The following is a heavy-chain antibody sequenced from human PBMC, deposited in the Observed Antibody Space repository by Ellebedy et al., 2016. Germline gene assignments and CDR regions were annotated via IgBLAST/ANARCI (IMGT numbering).Heavy chain of an antibody. D-gene: IGHD2-2*02. Sequence: SVKVSXXASGGTFSSYAISWVRQAPGQGLEWMGGIIPIFGTANYAQKFQGRVTITADESTSTAYMELSSLRSEDTAVYYCAGSFINLVVPAALPRAFDYWGQGTLVTVSS. J-gene: IGHJ4*02. V-gene: IGHV1-69*13. CDR1: GGTFSSYA. CDR3: AGSFINLVVPAALPRAFDY. CDR2: IIPIFGTA.